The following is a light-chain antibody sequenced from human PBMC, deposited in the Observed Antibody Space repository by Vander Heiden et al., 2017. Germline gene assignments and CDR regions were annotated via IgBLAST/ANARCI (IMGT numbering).Light chain of an antibody. Sequence: SSELTQDPAVSVALGQTVRITCQGDSFRSDCASWYQQKPGQAPVLVIYGKTNRPSGIPDRFSGSSSGNTASLTITGAQAEDEADYYCNSRDSSGNHLVFGGGTKLTVL. CDR2: GKT. CDR1: SFRSDC. J-gene: IGLJ3*02. CDR3: NSRDSSGNHLV. V-gene: IGLV3-19*01.